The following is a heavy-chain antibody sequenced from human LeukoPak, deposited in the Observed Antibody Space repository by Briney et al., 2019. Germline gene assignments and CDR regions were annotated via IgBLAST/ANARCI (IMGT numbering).Heavy chain of an antibody. CDR3: AKAFPYGSVSLGY. D-gene: IGHD3-10*01. J-gene: IGHJ4*02. CDR2: VSYDGSNK. V-gene: IGHV3-30*18. CDR1: GFTFSGYG. Sequence: PGGSLRLSCAASGFTFSGYGMHWVRQAPGKGLEWVAVVSYDGSNKYYADSVKGRFTISRDNSKDTLYLQVNSLRADDTAVYYCAKAFPYGSVSLGYWGQGTLVTVSS.